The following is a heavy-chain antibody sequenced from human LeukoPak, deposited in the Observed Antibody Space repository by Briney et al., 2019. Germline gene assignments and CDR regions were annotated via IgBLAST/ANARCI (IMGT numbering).Heavy chain of an antibody. CDR1: GFTVSSNY. V-gene: IGHV3-33*06. CDR2: IWYDGSNK. CDR3: AKERNDCSGGSCYYLDAFDI. Sequence: GGSLRLSCAASGFTVSSNYMHWVRQAPGKGLEWVAVIWYDGSNKYYADSVKGRFTISRDNSKNTLYLQMNSLRAEDTAVYYCAKERNDCSGGSCYYLDAFDIWGQGTMVTVSS. J-gene: IGHJ3*02. D-gene: IGHD2-15*01.